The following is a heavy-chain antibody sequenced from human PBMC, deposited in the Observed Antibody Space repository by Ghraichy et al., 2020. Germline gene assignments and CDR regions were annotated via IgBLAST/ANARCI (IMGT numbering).Heavy chain of an antibody. J-gene: IGHJ5*02. CDR1: GYTFSSYG. CDR3: ARDHSSGEQNWFDP. V-gene: IGHV1-18*01. CDR2: ISAYNGNT. D-gene: IGHD6-19*01. Sequence: ASVKVSCKASGYTFSSYGFTWVRQAPGQGLEWMGWISAYNGNTNFAQKFQGRVTMTTDTSTSTAHMELRSLRSDDTAVYYCARDHSSGEQNWFDPWGQGTLVTVSS.